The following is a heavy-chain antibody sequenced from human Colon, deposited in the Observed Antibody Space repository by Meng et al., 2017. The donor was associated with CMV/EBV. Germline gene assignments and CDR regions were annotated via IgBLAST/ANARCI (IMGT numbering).Heavy chain of an antibody. V-gene: IGHV3-48*03. CDR2: ISGSGNVI. D-gene: IGHD2-2*01. J-gene: IGHJ4*02. CDR1: GFTFSRFG. Sequence: GESLKISCTASGFTFSRFGMSWVRQAPGKGLEWVSHISGSGNVIYYAESMKGRFTISRDNAKNSLYLQMSNLRAEDTAVYYCARRYCSSTSCTIDYWGQGTLVTVSS. CDR3: ARRYCSSTSCTIDY.